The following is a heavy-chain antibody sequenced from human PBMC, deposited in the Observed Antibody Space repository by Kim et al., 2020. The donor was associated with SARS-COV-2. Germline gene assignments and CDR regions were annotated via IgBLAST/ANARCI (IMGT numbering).Heavy chain of an antibody. D-gene: IGHD3-10*01. J-gene: IGHJ4*02. V-gene: IGHV3-53*01. CDR3: AREGLGVNLDY. CDR2: T. Sequence: TEYADSVKGRFTIARDTSKNTLFLQMKSLRAEDTAVYYCAREGLGVNLDYWGQGTLGTVSS.